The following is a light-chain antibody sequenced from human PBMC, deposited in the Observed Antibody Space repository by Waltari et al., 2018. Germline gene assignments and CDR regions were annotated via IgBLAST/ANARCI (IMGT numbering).Light chain of an antibody. J-gene: IGLJ2*01. CDR1: SGPTGYA. CDR2: LNSDGSH. Sequence: QPALTQSPSPSPSLGPSVKLTCILSSGPTGYAFACHQQQPQRGPRNLMKLNSDGSHNKGDGIPVRFSGSSTGAERYLTISSIQSEDEADYYCQTWGTGTHVVFGGGTKLTVL. V-gene: IGLV4-69*01. CDR3: QTWGTGTHVV.